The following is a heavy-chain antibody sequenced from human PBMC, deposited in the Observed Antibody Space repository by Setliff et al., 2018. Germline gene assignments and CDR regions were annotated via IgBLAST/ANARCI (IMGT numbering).Heavy chain of an antibody. J-gene: IGHJ4*02. CDR3: ARDLYCGGHCYQLFDS. D-gene: IGHD2-21*02. CDR1: GGSISSGHYC. Sequence: SETLSLTCTVSGGSISSGHYCWNWIRQPAGKGLEWIGRIYPSGGTNYNPSLKSRVTISVDTSKNHFSLKLTSVTAADTAVYYCARDLYCGGHCYQLFDSWGQGTLVTVSS. V-gene: IGHV4-61*02. CDR2: IYPSGGT.